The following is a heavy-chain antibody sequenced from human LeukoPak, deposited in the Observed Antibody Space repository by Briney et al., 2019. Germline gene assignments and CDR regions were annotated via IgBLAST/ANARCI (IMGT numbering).Heavy chain of an antibody. CDR2: ISENGGRT. CDR1: GFTFSSYA. CDR3: ARDRVGGWAFDI. V-gene: IGHV3-64*01. Sequence: GGSLRLSCAASGFTFSSYAMTWVRQAPGKGLEYVSAISENGGRTYYANSVKGRFTNSRDNSKNTLYLQMDSLRAEDMAVYYCARDRVGGWAFDIWGQGTMVTVSS. D-gene: IGHD3-16*01. J-gene: IGHJ3*02.